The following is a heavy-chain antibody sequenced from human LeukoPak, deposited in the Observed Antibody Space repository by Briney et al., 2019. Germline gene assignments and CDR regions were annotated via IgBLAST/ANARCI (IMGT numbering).Heavy chain of an antibody. CDR1: GYTFTGYY. Sequence: ASVKVSCKASGYTFTGYYMHWVRQAPGQGLEWMGWINPNSGDLSSAQKFQGRVTMTKDTSLSTAYMELSSLRSDDMAVYYCARGPPSIVVVPSALDYWGQGTLVTVSS. J-gene: IGHJ4*02. V-gene: IGHV1-2*02. D-gene: IGHD2-2*01. CDR3: ARGPPSIVVVPSALDY. CDR2: INPNSGDL.